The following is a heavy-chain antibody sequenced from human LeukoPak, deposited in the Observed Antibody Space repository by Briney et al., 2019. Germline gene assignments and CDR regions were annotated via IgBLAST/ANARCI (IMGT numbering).Heavy chain of an antibody. J-gene: IGHJ4*02. CDR1: GGSISSHY. V-gene: IGHV4-59*11. CDR2: IYYSGST. D-gene: IGHD3-22*01. CDR3: ARRSGVLDSRDSRYHFDH. Sequence: SETLSLTCIVSGGSISSHYWNWIRQPPGKRLEYIGYIYYSGSTDYNPSLKSRVTISLDTSKNQFSLNLSSVTAADTAVYYCARRSGVLDSRDSRYHFDHWGQGTLVTVSS.